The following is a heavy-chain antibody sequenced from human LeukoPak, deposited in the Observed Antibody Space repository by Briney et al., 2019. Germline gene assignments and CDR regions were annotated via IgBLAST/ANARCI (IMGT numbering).Heavy chain of an antibody. Sequence: PGGSLRLSCAASGFTFSNYGMTWVRQAPGKGLEWVSIISSAGTTYYADSVKGRFTISRDNSKNTVYLQVNSLRDEDTAVYYCARDLEAANTYYFDYWGQGTMVTVSS. CDR3: ARDLEAANTYYFDY. J-gene: IGHJ4*02. V-gene: IGHV3-66*01. CDR1: GFTFSNYG. D-gene: IGHD6-13*01. CDR2: ISSAGTT.